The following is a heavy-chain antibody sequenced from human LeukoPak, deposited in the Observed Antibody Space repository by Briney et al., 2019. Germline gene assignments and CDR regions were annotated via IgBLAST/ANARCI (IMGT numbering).Heavy chain of an antibody. J-gene: IGHJ4*02. Sequence: SETLSLTCDVSGGSITTRNWWSWVRQPPGKGLEWIGEIFHSGSTTYNPSLMGRVTISVDKSKNQFSLNVSSVTAADTAAYYCVKDSGGAAATWGQGTLVIVSS. D-gene: IGHD6-13*01. V-gene: IGHV4-4*02. CDR1: GGSITTRNW. CDR3: VKDSGGAAAT. CDR2: IFHSGST.